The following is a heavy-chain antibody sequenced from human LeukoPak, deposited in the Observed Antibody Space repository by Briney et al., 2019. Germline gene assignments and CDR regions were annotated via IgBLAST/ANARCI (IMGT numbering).Heavy chain of an antibody. Sequence: ASVKVSCKASGGTFSSYAICWVRQAPGQGLEWMGGIIPIFGTANYAQKFQGRVTITTDESTSTAYMELSSLRSEDTAVYYCARDRQVDFWSGYYLGYFDYWGQGTLVTVSS. J-gene: IGHJ4*02. CDR2: IIPIFGTA. CDR1: GGTFSSYA. CDR3: ARDRQVDFWSGYYLGYFDY. V-gene: IGHV1-69*05. D-gene: IGHD3-3*01.